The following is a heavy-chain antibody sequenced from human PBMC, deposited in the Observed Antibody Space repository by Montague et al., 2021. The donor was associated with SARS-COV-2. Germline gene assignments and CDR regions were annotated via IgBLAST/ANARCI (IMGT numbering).Heavy chain of an antibody. CDR2: ISNSSDTK. CDR3: ARAGEDYYYDSSGFLY. CDR1: GFIFSSYD. V-gene: IGHV3-48*03. D-gene: IGHD3-22*01. J-gene: IGHJ4*02. Sequence: SLRLSCAASGFIFSSYDMNWVRQAPGKGLEWVSSISNSSDTKYYADSVKGRFTISRDNAKNSLYLQMSSLRAEDTAVYYCARAGEDYYYDSSGFLYWGQGILVTVSS.